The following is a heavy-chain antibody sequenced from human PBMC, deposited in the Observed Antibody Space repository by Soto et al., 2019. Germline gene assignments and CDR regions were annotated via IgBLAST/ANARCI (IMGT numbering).Heavy chain of an antibody. CDR3: ARGQEVGAHFFDS. Sequence: PGGSLRLSCEASGFTFSKFDMHWVRLPTGKGLEWVSTIGISCDTYYAVSVKGRFTISRDNAKNSLSLQMNSLRAGDTALYFCARGQEVGAHFFDSWGQGTQVTVSS. J-gene: IGHJ4*02. CDR1: GFTFSKFD. CDR2: IGISCDT. D-gene: IGHD2-15*01. V-gene: IGHV3-13*04.